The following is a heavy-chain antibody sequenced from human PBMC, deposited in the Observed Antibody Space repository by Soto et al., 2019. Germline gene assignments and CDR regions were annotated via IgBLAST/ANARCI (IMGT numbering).Heavy chain of an antibody. CDR2: ISSSSSYI. Sequence: GGSLRLSCAASGFTFSSYSMNWVRQAPGKGLEWVSSISSSSSYIYYADSVKGRFTISRDNAKNSLYLQMNSLRAEDTAVYYCAKGRYDYSNHVWIGNYYYGMDVWGQGTTVTVSS. V-gene: IGHV3-21*01. J-gene: IGHJ6*02. CDR3: AKGRYDYSNHVWIGNYYYGMDV. CDR1: GFTFSSYS. D-gene: IGHD4-4*01.